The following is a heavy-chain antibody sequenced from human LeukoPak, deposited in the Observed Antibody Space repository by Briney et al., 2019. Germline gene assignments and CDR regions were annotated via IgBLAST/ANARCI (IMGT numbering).Heavy chain of an antibody. Sequence: ASVRVSCKASGYTFISYGIRWVRQAPGQGLEWMGWISVYNGNTNYAQKLQGRVTMTTDTSTSTAYMELRSLRSDDTAVYYCAREAVNWFDPWGQGTLVTVSS. CDR2: ISVYNGNT. CDR1: GYTFISYG. V-gene: IGHV1-18*01. J-gene: IGHJ5*02. CDR3: AREAVNWFDP.